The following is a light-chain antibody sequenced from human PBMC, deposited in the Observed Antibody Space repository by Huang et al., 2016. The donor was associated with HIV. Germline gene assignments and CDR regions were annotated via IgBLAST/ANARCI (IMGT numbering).Light chain of an antibody. V-gene: IGKV3-11*01. Sequence: IVLTQSPATLSIYPGERVTVSCSASQSVGDHVAWYQHRPGEAPRLHNDEGEERPTGNSDRYSGSGPGTELPLTISSLQPEDYAVYYCQQGSNWLTFGGGTKVELK. J-gene: IGKJ4*01. CDR1: QSVGDH. CDR3: QQGSNWLT. CDR2: EGE.